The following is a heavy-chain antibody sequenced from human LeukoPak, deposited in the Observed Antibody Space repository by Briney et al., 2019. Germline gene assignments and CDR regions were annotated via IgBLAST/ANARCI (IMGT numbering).Heavy chain of an antibody. CDR2: IIPILGIA. D-gene: IGHD3-16*01. CDR3: ARAGDKKGDSYYFDY. CDR1: GGTFSSYA. Sequence: ASVKVSCKASGGTFSSYAISWVRQAPGQGLEWMGRIIPILGIANYAQKFQGRVTITADKSTSTAYMELSSLRSEDTAVYYCARAGDKKGDSYYFDYWGQGTLVTVSS. V-gene: IGHV1-69*04. J-gene: IGHJ4*02.